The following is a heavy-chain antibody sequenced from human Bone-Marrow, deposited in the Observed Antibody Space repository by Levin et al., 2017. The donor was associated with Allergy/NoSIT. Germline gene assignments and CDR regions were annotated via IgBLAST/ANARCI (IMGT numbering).Heavy chain of an antibody. CDR2: ISFDGKTE. CDR1: GFTITNYP. CDR3: ARDAYYQTTGYPGNYYYYGMDV. J-gene: IGHJ6*02. Sequence: PGGSLRLSCAASGFTITNYPLHWVRQAPGKGLEWVAVISFDGKTEYYADSVKGRFTISRDNSKNTLDLQMNSLRPEDTAVYFCARDAYYQTTGYPGNYYYYGMDVWGQGTTVTVSS. D-gene: IGHD3-9*01. V-gene: IGHV3-30*04.